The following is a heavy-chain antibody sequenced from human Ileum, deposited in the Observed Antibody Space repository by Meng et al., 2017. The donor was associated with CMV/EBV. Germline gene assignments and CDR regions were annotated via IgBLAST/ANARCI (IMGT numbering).Heavy chain of an antibody. CDR2: TYYRSKWFN. CDR3: VRLTGNSWLDY. D-gene: IGHD6-13*01. Sequence: QVQLQQSGPGLVKTSQPLLPTCAISGDSVSSTTVTWNWIRQSPSRGLEWLGRTYYRSKWFNDYALSVRGRITINPDISKNQLSLQLNSVTPEDTAVYYCVRLTGNSWLDYWGRGTLVTVSS. V-gene: IGHV6-1*01. CDR1: GDSVSSTTVT. J-gene: IGHJ4*02.